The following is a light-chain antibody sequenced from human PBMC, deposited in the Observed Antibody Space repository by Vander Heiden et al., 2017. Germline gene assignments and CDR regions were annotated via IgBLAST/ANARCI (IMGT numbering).Light chain of an antibody. V-gene: IGLV1-44*01. Sequence: QPVLTPPPSASGSPRPGVTISWSGSSSNIGSYTVDWYQQLPATAPKLLICSNNRRPSGVPDRFSGSKSGTSASLAISGLQSEDEADYYCAAWDDSLNGWVFGGGTKLTVL. CDR1: SSNIGSYT. J-gene: IGLJ3*02. CDR2: SNN. CDR3: AAWDDSLNGWV.